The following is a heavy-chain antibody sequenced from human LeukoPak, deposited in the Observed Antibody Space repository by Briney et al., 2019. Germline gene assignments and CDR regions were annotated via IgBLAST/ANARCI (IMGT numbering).Heavy chain of an antibody. V-gene: IGHV3-23*01. Sequence: GGSLRLSCAASGFTFSTFAMNWVRQAPGRGLEWVSSISGSGTSTYYADSVKGRFTISRDYSKSTLYLQMNSLRAEDTAVYYCAKELRYSSSWYYFDYWGQGTLVTVSS. CDR3: AKELRYSSSWYYFDY. J-gene: IGHJ4*02. CDR2: ISGSGTST. D-gene: IGHD6-13*01. CDR1: GFTFSTFA.